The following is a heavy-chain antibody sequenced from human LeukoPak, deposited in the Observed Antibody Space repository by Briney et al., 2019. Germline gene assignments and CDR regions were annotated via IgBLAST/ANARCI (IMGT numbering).Heavy chain of an antibody. CDR3: ARQKGYCSRGSCYFDY. CDR1: GLTFSTYN. J-gene: IGHJ4*02. Sequence: PGGSLRLSCAASGLTFSTYNMNWVRQAPGKGLEWVSAISDSGGSTYYADSVKGHFTISRDNSKNTLFLQMNSLRAEDTVAYYCARQKGYCSRGSCYFDYWGQGTLVTVSS. CDR2: ISDSGGST. D-gene: IGHD2-15*01. V-gene: IGHV3-23*01.